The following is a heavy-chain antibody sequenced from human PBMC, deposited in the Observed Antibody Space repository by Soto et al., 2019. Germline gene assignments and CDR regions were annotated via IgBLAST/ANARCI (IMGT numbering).Heavy chain of an antibody. CDR1: GYTLTSYG. Sequence: QVQLVQSGAGVKKPGASVKVSCKASGYTLTSYGTSWVRQAPGQRHEWMGWISAYNGNTNYAQKLQGRVTTTTDTSTSTAYMELRSLRSDDTAVYYCARGDIVVVVAGADAFDIWGQGTMVTF. CDR3: ARGDIVVVVAGADAFDI. J-gene: IGHJ3*02. D-gene: IGHD2-15*01. V-gene: IGHV1-18*01. CDR2: ISAYNGNT.